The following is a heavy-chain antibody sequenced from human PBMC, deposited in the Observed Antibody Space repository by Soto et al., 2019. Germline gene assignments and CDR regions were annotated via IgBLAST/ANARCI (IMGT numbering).Heavy chain of an antibody. V-gene: IGHV1-2*02. CDR2: INPNIGGT. CDR1: GYTFTGYY. D-gene: IGHD3-16*02. J-gene: IGHJ5*02. Sequence: ASVKVSCRASGYTFTGYYMHWVRQAPGQGLEWMGWINPNIGGTNYAQKFQGRVTMTRDTSISTAYMELSRLRSDDTAVYYCARDRSMITFGGVIVMKHNWFDPWGQGTLVTVSS. CDR3: ARDRSMITFGGVIVMKHNWFDP.